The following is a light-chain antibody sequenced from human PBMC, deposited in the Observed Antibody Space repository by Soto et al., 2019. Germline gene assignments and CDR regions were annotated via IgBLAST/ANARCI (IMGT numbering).Light chain of an antibody. Sequence: DIQMTQSPSSLSASVGDRVTITCRASQSISSYLNWYQQKPGKAPKLLIYAASSLQSGVPSRFSGSGSGTDFTLSISSLQPDDFGTYYCQEYNAYSMTFGQGTRLEIK. CDR1: QSISSY. J-gene: IGKJ5*01. CDR3: QEYNAYSMT. CDR2: AAS. V-gene: IGKV1-39*01.